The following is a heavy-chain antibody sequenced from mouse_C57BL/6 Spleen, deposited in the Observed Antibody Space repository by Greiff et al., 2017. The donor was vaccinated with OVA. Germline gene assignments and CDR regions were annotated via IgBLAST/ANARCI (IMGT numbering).Heavy chain of an antibody. CDR1: GFSLTSYA. Sequence: VKLMESGPGLVAPSQSLSITCTVSGFSLTSYAISWVRQPPGKGLEWLGVIWTRGGTNYNSALKSRLSISKDNSKSQVFLKMNSLQTDDTARYYCARNSYPDYWGQGTSVTVSS. V-gene: IGHV2-9-1*01. CDR3: ARNSYPDY. J-gene: IGHJ4*01. D-gene: IGHD2-12*01. CDR2: IWTRGGT.